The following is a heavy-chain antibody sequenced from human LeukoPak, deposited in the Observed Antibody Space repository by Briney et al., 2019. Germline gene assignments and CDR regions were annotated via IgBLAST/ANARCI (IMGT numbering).Heavy chain of an antibody. J-gene: IGHJ4*02. V-gene: IGHV3-30*03. CDR2: ISYDGSTK. Sequence: PGGSLRLSCAASGFTFSSYGMHWVRQAPGKGLEWVAVISYDGSTKYYVDSVKGRFTISRDNAKNSLYLQMSSLRAEDTAVYYCAMEGESSGPDFDYWGQGTLVTVSS. CDR1: GFTFSSYG. CDR3: AMEGESSGPDFDY. D-gene: IGHD3-22*01.